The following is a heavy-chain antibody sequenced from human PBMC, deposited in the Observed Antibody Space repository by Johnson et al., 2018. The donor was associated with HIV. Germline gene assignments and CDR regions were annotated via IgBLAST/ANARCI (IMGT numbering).Heavy chain of an antibody. V-gene: IGHV3-66*01. D-gene: IGHD3-3*01. CDR2: IYSGGRS. CDR3: ARGFWSESGGWAFDI. J-gene: IGHJ3*02. Sequence: VRLVESGGGVVQPGGFMRLSCAASGFTVSSNYMSWVRQAPGKGLEWVSVIYSGGRSYYADSVKARFTISRDNSKNTLYLQMNSLRAEDTAVYYCARGFWSESGGWAFDIWGQGTMVTVSS. CDR1: GFTVSSNY.